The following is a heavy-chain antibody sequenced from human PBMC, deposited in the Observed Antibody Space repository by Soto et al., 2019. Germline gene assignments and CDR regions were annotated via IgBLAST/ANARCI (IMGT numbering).Heavy chain of an antibody. CDR2: ISSGGTE. Sequence: EVQLLESGGDLVQPGGSLRLSCAASGFTLSSDFMSWVRQAPGKGLEWVSLISSGGTEYYADSVKGRFTISRDNSKNTLFLHMNSLPAEDTGIYYCAKGRHHYWGQGTLVTVSS. CDR3: AKGRHHY. V-gene: IGHV3-23*01. CDR1: GFTLSSDF. J-gene: IGHJ4*02.